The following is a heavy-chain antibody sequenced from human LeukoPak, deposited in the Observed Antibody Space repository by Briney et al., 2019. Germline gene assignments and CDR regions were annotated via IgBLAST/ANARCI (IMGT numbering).Heavy chain of an antibody. CDR1: GYTFTGYY. D-gene: IGHD6-13*01. V-gene: IGHV1-2*02. CDR2: INPNNGDT. CDR3: ARAIAAGGNCCGFDP. J-gene: IGHJ5*02. Sequence: GASVKVSCKASGYTFTGYYLHWVRRAPGQGLEWMGWINPNNGDTNYAQKFQGRVTMTRDTSISTAYMELTRLTSDDTAVYSCARAIAAGGNCCGFDPWGQGTLSPSPQ.